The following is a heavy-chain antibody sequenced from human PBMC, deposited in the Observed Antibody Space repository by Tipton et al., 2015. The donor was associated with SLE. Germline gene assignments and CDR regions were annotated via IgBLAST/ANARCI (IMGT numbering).Heavy chain of an antibody. CDR3: ARGGASL. J-gene: IGHJ4*02. CDR2: IYYSGST. CDR1: GGSISSSSYY. V-gene: IGHV4-39*07. Sequence: LRLSCTGSGGSISSSSYYWGWIRQPPGKGLEWIGSIYYSGSTYYNPSLKSRVTISVDTSKNQFSLKLSSVTAADTAVYYCARGGASLWGQGTLVTVSS. D-gene: IGHD4/OR15-4a*01.